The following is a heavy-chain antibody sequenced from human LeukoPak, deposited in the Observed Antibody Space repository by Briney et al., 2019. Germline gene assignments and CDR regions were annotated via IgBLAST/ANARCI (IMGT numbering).Heavy chain of an antibody. D-gene: IGHD2-2*01. CDR1: GGSFSGYY. J-gene: IGHJ6*03. V-gene: IGHV4-34*01. CDR2: INHSGST. Sequence: PSETLSLTCAVYGGSFSGYYWSWIRQPPGKGLEWIGEINHSGSTNYNPSLKSRVTISVDTSKNQFSLKLSSVTAADTAVYYCARGHQLLSYYYYMDVWGKGTTVTVSS. CDR3: ARGHQLLSYYYYMDV.